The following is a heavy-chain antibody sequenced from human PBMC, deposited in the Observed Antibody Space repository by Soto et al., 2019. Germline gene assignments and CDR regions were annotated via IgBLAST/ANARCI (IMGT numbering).Heavy chain of an antibody. CDR1: GGSFSGYY. CDR3: ARVPNYYDSSGYYYDYYYGMDV. CDR2: IYYSGST. J-gene: IGHJ6*02. V-gene: IGHV4-30-4*08. D-gene: IGHD3-22*01. Sequence: SETLSLTCAVYGGSFSGYYWSWIRQPPGKGLEWIGYIYYSGSTYYNPSLKSRVTISVDTSKNQFSLKLSSVTAADTAVYYCARVPNYYDSSGYYYDYYYGMDVWGQGTTVTVSS.